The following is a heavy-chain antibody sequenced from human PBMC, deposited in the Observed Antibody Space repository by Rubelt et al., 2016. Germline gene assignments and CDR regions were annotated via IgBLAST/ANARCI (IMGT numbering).Heavy chain of an antibody. D-gene: IGHD1-26*01. CDR2: ISGSGGNT. CDR1: GFTFSSFA. Sequence: EVQLLESGGGLIQPGGSLRLSCAASGFTFSSFAMDWVRQAPGKGLEWVSAISGSGGNTYYADSVKGRFTISRDNSENGLYWQMNSRRAGETAVYYCAKGFSGGSYYRGDYWGQGTLVTVSS. J-gene: IGHJ4*02. V-gene: IGHV3-23*01. CDR3: AKGFSGGSYYRGDY.